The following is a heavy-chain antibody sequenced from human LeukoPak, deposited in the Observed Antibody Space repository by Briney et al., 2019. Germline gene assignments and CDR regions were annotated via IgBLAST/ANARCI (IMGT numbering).Heavy chain of an antibody. J-gene: IGHJ4*02. D-gene: IGHD2-21*02. Sequence: SETLSLTCTVSGDSISSGGYSWSWIRQPPGKGLEWIGEINHSGSTNYNPSLKSRVTISVDTSKNQFSLKLSSVTAADTAVYYCARVTSGDYAFDYWGQGTLVTVSS. CDR3: ARVTSGDYAFDY. CDR2: INHSGST. V-gene: IGHV4-39*07. CDR1: GDSISSGGYS.